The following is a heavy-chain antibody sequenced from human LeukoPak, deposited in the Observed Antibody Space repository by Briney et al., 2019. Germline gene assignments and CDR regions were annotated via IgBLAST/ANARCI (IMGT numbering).Heavy chain of an antibody. Sequence: GESLKISFQGSGYSFTSYWIAWVPQMPGKGLEWMGIIYPGDSDTRYSPSFQGQVTISADKSISTAYLQWSNLKASDTAMYYCARLRERYYFDYWGQGTLVTVSS. J-gene: IGHJ4*02. CDR1: GYSFTSYW. V-gene: IGHV5-51*01. CDR3: ARLRERYYFDY. CDR2: IYPGDSDT.